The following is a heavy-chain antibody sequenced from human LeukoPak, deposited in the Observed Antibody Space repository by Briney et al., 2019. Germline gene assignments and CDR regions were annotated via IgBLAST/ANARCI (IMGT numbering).Heavy chain of an antibody. CDR1: GYTFTGYY. CDR3: ARVVSPYYYGSGSYSHFDY. V-gene: IGHV1-2*02. D-gene: IGHD3-10*01. CDR2: INPNSGGT. Sequence: ASVKVSCKASGYTFTGYYMHWVRQAPGQGLEWMGWINPNSGGTNYAQKFQGRVTMTRDTSISTAYMELSRLRSDDTAVYYCARVVSPYYYGSGSYSHFDYWGQGNLVTVSS. J-gene: IGHJ4*02.